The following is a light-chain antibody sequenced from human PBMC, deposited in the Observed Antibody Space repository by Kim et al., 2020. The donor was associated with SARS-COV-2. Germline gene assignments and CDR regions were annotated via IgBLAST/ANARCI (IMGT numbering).Light chain of an antibody. CDR3: QKDDSAPGT. V-gene: IGKV3-20*01. CDR2: GAS. CDR1: QSVSSSY. J-gene: IGKJ4*02. Sequence: EIVLTQSPGTLSLSPGERATLSCRASQSVSSSYLAWYQQKPGQAPRLLIYGASRRATGIPDRFSGSGSGTDFLLTISRLEPEDFAVYFCQKDDSAPGTFGEGTKVEIK.